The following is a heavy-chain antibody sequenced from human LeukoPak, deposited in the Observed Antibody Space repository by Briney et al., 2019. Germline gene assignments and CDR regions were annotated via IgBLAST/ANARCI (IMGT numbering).Heavy chain of an antibody. V-gene: IGHV3-30*18. Sequence: GRSLRLSCAASGFTFSSYGMHWVRQAPGKGLEWVAVISYDGSNKYYADSVKGRFTISRDNSKNTLYLQMNSLRAEDTAVYYCAKDRQNYDSLTGYDCWGQGTLVTVSS. J-gene: IGHJ4*02. D-gene: IGHD3-9*01. CDR3: AKDRQNYDSLTGYDC. CDR2: ISYDGSNK. CDR1: GFTFSSYG.